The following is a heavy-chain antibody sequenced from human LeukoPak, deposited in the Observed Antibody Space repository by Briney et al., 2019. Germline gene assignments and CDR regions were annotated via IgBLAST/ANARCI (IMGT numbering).Heavy chain of an antibody. D-gene: IGHD3-3*01. CDR1: GGSISSSSYY. CDR2: IYHSGST. Sequence: SETLSLTCTVSGGSISSSSYYWGWIRQPPGKGLEWIGSIYHSGSTYYNPSLKSRVTISVDTSKNQFSLKLSSVTAADTAVYYCARQLDFWSGRTDYWGQGTLVTVSS. J-gene: IGHJ4*02. V-gene: IGHV4-39*01. CDR3: ARQLDFWSGRTDY.